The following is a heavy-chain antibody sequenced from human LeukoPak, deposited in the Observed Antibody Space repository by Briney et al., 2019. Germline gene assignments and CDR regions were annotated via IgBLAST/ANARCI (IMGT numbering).Heavy chain of an antibody. V-gene: IGHV4-59*08. CDR3: ARGKSYSYADY. D-gene: IGHD5-18*01. Sequence: SETLSLTCTVSGGSISSYYWSWIRQPPGMRLEWIGYIYYSGSTNYNPSLKSRVTISVDTSKNQFSLKLSSVTAADTAVYYCARGKSYSYADYWGQGTLVTVSS. J-gene: IGHJ4*02. CDR1: GGSISSYY. CDR2: IYYSGST.